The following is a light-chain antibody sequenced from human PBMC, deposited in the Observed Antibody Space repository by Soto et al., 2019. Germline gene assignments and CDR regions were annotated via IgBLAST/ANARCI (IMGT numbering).Light chain of an antibody. CDR3: QHYKDYSWT. CDR2: KTS. J-gene: IGKJ1*01. V-gene: IGKV1-5*03. Sequence: DIHMTQSPSTLSASVGDRVTITCRASQSISLWVAWYQQKPGRAPNLLIYKTSSIDTGVPSRFSRSGSGTEFTLAGSRHQPDYFATYYCQHYKDYSWTFGRGTKV. CDR1: QSISLW.